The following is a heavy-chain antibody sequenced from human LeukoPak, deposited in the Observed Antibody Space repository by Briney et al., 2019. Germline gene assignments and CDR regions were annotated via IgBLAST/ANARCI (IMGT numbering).Heavy chain of an antibody. CDR2: VYSGDRT. Sequence: PGGSLRLSCAASGFTVNSNYMSWVRQAPGKGLEWVSVVYSGDRTYYADSVKGRFTMSRDDSTNTLYILMNSLRAEDTAEYYCARGYLIDYWGQGTLVTVSS. J-gene: IGHJ4*02. D-gene: IGHD1-26*01. V-gene: IGHV3-66*01. CDR1: GFTVNSNY. CDR3: ARGYLIDY.